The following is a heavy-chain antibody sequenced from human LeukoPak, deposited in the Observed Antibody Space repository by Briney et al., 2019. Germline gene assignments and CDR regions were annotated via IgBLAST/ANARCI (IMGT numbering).Heavy chain of an antibody. Sequence: GGSLRLSCAASGFISSDYGMHWVRQAPGKGLEWVAVIWNDGSNKYYADSVKGRFTISRDNSKNTLYLQMNSLRAEDTAVYSCARASGPFDYWGQGTLVTVSS. V-gene: IGHV3-33*08. CDR2: IWNDGSNK. D-gene: IGHD3-10*01. CDR1: GFISSDYG. CDR3: ARASGPFDY. J-gene: IGHJ4*02.